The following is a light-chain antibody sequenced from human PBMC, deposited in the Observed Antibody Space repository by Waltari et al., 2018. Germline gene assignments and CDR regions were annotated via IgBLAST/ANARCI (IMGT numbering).Light chain of an antibody. CDR2: DAS. V-gene: IGKV3-11*01. CDR3: QQRSNRPPWT. Sequence: EIVLTQSPATLSLSPGERATLSCRASQSVSSYLAWYQQTPGQAPRLLIYDASTRATGIPARFSGSGSGTDFTLPINSLEPEDFAVYYCQQRSNRPPWTFGQGTRVEIK. CDR1: QSVSSY. J-gene: IGKJ1*01.